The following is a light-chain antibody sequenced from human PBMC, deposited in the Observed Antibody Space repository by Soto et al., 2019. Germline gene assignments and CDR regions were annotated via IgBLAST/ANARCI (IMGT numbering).Light chain of an antibody. V-gene: IGLV2-14*01. CDR3: SSYTTTSTLL. J-gene: IGLJ3*02. CDR2: EVR. CDR1: NRDIGAYNL. Sequence: QSALTQPASVSGSLGQSITISCTGSNRDIGAYNLVSWYQQYPDTAPKLIIYEVRNRPSGVSYRCTGSRSGNTASLTISALHADDESTFYCSSYTTTSTLLFGGGTKLTVL.